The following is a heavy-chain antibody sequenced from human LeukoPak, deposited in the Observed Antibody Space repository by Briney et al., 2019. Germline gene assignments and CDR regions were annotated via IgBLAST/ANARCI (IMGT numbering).Heavy chain of an antibody. CDR3: ARGCTAGYSSGWYPSYNWFDP. CDR2: INTSGST. J-gene: IGHJ5*02. CDR1: GDSISSYY. Sequence: SETLSLTCTVSGDSISSYYWSWIRQPAGKGLEWIGRINTSGSTNYNPSLKSRVTMSVDTSKNQFFLKLSSVTAADTAVYYCARGCTAGYSSGWYPSYNWFDPWGQGTLVTVSS. D-gene: IGHD6-19*01. V-gene: IGHV4-4*07.